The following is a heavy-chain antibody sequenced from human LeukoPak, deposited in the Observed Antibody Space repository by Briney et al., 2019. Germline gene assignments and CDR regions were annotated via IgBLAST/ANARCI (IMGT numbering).Heavy chain of an antibody. D-gene: IGHD6-13*01. Sequence: ASVKVSCKASGYTFTGYYMHWVRQAPGQGLEWMGWMNPNSGGTNYAQKFQGRVTMTRDTSISTAYMELSRLRSDDTAVYYCARDPGIAAAGCDYWGQGTLVTVSS. CDR2: MNPNSGGT. CDR3: ARDPGIAAAGCDY. V-gene: IGHV1-2*02. J-gene: IGHJ4*02. CDR1: GYTFTGYY.